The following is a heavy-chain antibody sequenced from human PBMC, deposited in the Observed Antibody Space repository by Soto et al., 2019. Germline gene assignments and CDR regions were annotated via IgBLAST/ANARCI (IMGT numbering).Heavy chain of an antibody. J-gene: IGHJ5*02. Sequence: GASVKVSCKASGGTFSSYAISWVRQAPGQGLEWMGGIIPIFGTANYAQKFQGRVTTTADESTSTAYMELSSLRSEDTAVYYCARVFPGLYNWFDPWGQGTLVTVSS. CDR1: GGTFSSYA. D-gene: IGHD3-10*01. V-gene: IGHV1-69*13. CDR2: IIPIFGTA. CDR3: ARVFPGLYNWFDP.